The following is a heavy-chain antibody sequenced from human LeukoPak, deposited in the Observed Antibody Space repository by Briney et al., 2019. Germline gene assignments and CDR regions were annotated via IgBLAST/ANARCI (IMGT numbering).Heavy chain of an antibody. Sequence: SETLSLTCTVSGGSISSYHWSWIRQPAGKGLEWIGHIYTSGNTDYNPSLKSRVTMSVDTSKNQFSLKLNSVTAADTAVYYCARVGDYALKDWGQGTLVTVSS. CDR2: IYTSGNT. CDR3: ARVGDYALKD. J-gene: IGHJ4*02. V-gene: IGHV4-4*07. CDR1: GGSISSYH. D-gene: IGHD3-16*01.